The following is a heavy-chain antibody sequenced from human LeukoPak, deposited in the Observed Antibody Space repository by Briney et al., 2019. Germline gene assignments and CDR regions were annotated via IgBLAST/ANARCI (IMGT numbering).Heavy chain of an antibody. CDR3: AKDSSSWYFDY. Sequence: GGSLRLSCAASGFTVSSNYMSWVRQAPGKGLEWVSVIYSGGSTYYADSVKGRFTISRDNSKNTLYLQIKSLRAEDTAVYYCAKDSSSWYFDYWGQGTLVTVSS. CDR2: IYSGGST. CDR1: GFTVSSNY. J-gene: IGHJ4*02. V-gene: IGHV3-53*01. D-gene: IGHD6-13*01.